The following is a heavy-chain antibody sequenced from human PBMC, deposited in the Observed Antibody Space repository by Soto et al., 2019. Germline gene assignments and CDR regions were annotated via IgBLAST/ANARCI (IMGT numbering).Heavy chain of an antibody. D-gene: IGHD6-19*01. V-gene: IGHV4-4*07. CDR1: GGSTTDYS. Sequence: PSETQSHTCTGSGGSTTDYSWVWIRQPAGKGLEWIGRIFSSGSTNYNPSLKGRITISVDTSKNQFSLKLTSVTAADTAVYYCARVAAGSAGWFDPWGQGTPVTVSS. CDR2: IFSSGST. J-gene: IGHJ5*02. CDR3: ARVAAGSAGWFDP.